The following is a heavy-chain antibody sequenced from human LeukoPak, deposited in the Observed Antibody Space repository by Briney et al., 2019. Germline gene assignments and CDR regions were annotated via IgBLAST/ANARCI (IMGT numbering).Heavy chain of an antibody. V-gene: IGHV3-53*05. D-gene: IGHD3-10*01. J-gene: IGHJ6*02. CDR3: ARADGSGSSAYYYYGMDV. CDR2: LYTGGDT. CDR1: GFTVSAHY. Sequence: GGSLRLSCAVSGFTVSAHYMSWVRQAPGKGLECVSFLYTGGDTYYADSVKGRFTISRDNSKNTLYLQMNSLRAEDTAVYYCARADGSGSSAYYYYGMDVWGQGTTVTVSS.